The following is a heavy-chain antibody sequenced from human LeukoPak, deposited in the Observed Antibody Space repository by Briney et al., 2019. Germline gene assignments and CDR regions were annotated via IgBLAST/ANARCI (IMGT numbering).Heavy chain of an antibody. CDR1: GYTFTSYA. J-gene: IGHJ4*02. Sequence: ASVKVSCKASGYTFTSYAISWVRQAPGQGLEWMGWISAYNGDTNYAQKLQGRVTMTTDTSTSTAYMELRSLRCDDTALYYCARSSYRGSYYSDSWGQGTLVTVSS. V-gene: IGHV1-18*01. CDR2: ISAYNGDT. D-gene: IGHD1-26*01. CDR3: ARSSYRGSYYSDS.